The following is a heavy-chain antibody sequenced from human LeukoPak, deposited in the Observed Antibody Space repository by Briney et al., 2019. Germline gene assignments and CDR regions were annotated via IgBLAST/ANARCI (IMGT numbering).Heavy chain of an antibody. CDR3: GRDPNGDYVGAFDF. CDR2: IGGSGSHT. D-gene: IGHD4-17*01. J-gene: IGHJ3*01. CDR1: GFTFSNYA. V-gene: IGHV3-23*01. Sequence: QAGGPLRLSCAASGFTFSNYAMTWVRQAPGKGLEWVSSIGGSGSHTQYADSVRGRFTISRDNSRNTLYLTMNSLRGEDTAVYFCGRDPNGDYVGAFDFWGQGTMVTVSS.